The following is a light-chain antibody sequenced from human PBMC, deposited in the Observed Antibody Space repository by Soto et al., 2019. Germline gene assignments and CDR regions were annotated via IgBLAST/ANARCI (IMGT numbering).Light chain of an antibody. CDR2: GAS. V-gene: IGKV3-15*01. Sequence: EIVMTQSPATLSVSPGERATLSCRASQSVSSNLAWFQQKPGQAPRLLIYGASTRATGIPATFSGRGSGTEFTLTNSSLQSEDFAVYYCQQYNDRPGTFGQGTKVEIK. J-gene: IGKJ1*01. CDR1: QSVSSN. CDR3: QQYNDRPGT.